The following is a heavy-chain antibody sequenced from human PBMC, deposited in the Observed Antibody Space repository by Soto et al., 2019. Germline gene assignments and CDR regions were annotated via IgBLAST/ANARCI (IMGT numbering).Heavy chain of an antibody. CDR1: GGSINNNYYY. V-gene: IGHV4-31*03. D-gene: IGHD1-26*01. J-gene: IGHJ4*02. CDR2: IYYSGST. CDR3: ARLSGSYNDRYFDN. Sequence: SETLSLTCSVPGGSINNNYYYWGWVRQHPGKGLEWIGYIYYSGSTYYNPSLKSRVTISVDTSKNQFSLKVKSVTAADTAVYFCARLSGSYNDRYFDNWGQGTLVTVSS.